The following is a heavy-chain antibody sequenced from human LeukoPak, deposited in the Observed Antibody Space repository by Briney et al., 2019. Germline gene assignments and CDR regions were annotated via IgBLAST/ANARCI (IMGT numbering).Heavy chain of an antibody. CDR3: VRGYSYGFYFDY. Sequence: GASVKVSCKPSGYSFTGYYIHWVRQAPGQGLEWMGRINPNSGGPNYGQKFQGTVTMTRDTSISTANLELSNLRSDDTAAYYCVRGYSYGFYFDYWGQGSLVTVSS. D-gene: IGHD5-18*01. CDR1: GYSFTGYY. CDR2: INPNSGGP. J-gene: IGHJ4*02. V-gene: IGHV1-2*06.